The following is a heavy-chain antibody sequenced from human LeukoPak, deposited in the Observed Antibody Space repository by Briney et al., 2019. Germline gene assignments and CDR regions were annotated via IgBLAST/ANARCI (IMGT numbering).Heavy chain of an antibody. Sequence: PGGSLRLSCAASGFTVSSNYMSWVRQAPGKGLEWVSYISSSSTIYYADSVKGRFTISRDNAKNSLYLQMNSLRAEDTAVYYCASADDFWSGYDYWGEGTLVTVSS. D-gene: IGHD3-3*01. CDR3: ASADDFWSGYDY. CDR1: GFTVSSNY. CDR2: ISSSSTI. V-gene: IGHV3-69-1*01. J-gene: IGHJ4*02.